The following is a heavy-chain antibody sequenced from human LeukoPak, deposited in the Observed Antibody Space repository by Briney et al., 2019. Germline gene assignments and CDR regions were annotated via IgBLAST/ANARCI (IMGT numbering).Heavy chain of an antibody. Sequence: GGPLRLSCAASGFTFDDYAMHWVRQAPGKGLEWVSLISWDGGSTYYADSVKGRFTISRDNSKNSLYLQMNSLRAEDTALYYCATSGPAAMSVDYWGQGTLVTVSS. CDR2: ISWDGGST. V-gene: IGHV3-43D*03. J-gene: IGHJ4*02. CDR3: ATSGPAAMSVDY. CDR1: GFTFDDYA. D-gene: IGHD2-2*01.